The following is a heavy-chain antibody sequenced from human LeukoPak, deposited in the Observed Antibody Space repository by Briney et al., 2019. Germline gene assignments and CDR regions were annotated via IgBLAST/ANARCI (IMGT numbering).Heavy chain of an antibody. J-gene: IGHJ4*02. D-gene: IGHD5-12*01. Sequence: GGSLRLSCAASGFTFSSYGMHWVRQAPGKGLEWVAVISYDGSNKYYADSVKGRFTFSRDNSKNTLYLQMNSLRAEDTAVYYCAKEYSGYDFFDYWGQGTLVTVSS. CDR2: ISYDGSNK. CDR1: GFTFSSYG. CDR3: AKEYSGYDFFDY. V-gene: IGHV3-30*18.